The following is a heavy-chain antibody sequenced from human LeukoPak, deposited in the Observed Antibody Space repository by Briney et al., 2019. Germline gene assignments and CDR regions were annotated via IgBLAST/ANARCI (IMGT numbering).Heavy chain of an antibody. CDR3: ARGGIVVEINGHFDY. D-gene: IGHD3-22*01. Sequence: GRSLRLSCAASGFTFSSYAMHWVRQAPGKGLEWVAVISYDGSNKYYADSVKGRFTISRDNSKNTLYLQMNSLRAEDTAVYYCARGGIVVEINGHFDYWGQGTLVTVSS. V-gene: IGHV3-30*04. CDR2: ISYDGSNK. CDR1: GFTFSSYA. J-gene: IGHJ4*02.